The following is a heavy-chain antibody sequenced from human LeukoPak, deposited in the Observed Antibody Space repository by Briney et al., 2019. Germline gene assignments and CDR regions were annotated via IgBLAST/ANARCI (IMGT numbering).Heavy chain of an antibody. V-gene: IGHV3-23*01. CDR2: ISGSGGST. J-gene: IGHJ1*01. CDR1: VFIFSSYA. D-gene: IGHD2-15*01. CDR3: AKDRWDIVVVVAATDEYFQH. Sequence: PGGSLRLSCAASVFIFSSYAMSWVRQAPGKGLEWVSAISGSGGSTYYADSVKGRFTISRDNSKNTLYLQMNSLRAEHTAVYYCAKDRWDIVVVVAATDEYFQHWGQGTLVTVSS.